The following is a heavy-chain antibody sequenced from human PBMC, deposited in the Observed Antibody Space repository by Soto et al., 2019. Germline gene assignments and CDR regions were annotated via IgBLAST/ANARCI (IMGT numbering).Heavy chain of an antibody. CDR3: ARAHSGYDPLGMDV. CDR2: IYDTGSG. V-gene: IGHV4-61*01. CDR1: GGSVSSGSYY. Sequence: QVQLQESGPGLVKPSETLAVTCTVSGGSVSSGSYYWSWIRQPPGKGLEWVGCIYDTGSGDYNPSLRSRVAISVHTSKRQFSLRLNAVTAADTAVYYGARAHSGYDPLGMDVWGQGTTVTVSS. D-gene: IGHD5-12*01. J-gene: IGHJ6*02.